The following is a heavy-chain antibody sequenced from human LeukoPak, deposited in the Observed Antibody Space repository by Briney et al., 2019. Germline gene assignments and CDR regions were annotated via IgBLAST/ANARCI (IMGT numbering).Heavy chain of an antibody. D-gene: IGHD3-22*01. Sequence: PSETLSLTCAVYGGSFSGYYWSWIRQPPGKGLEWIGEINHSGSTNYNPSLKSRVTISVDTSKNQFSLKLSSVTAADTAVYYCARNIYHYYDSSGYYHWGQGTLVTVSS. CDR1: GGSFSGYY. CDR2: INHSGST. V-gene: IGHV4-34*01. J-gene: IGHJ4*02. CDR3: ARNIYHYYDSSGYYH.